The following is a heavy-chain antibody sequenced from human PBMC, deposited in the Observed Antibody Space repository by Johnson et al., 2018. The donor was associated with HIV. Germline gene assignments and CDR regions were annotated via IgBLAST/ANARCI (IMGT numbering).Heavy chain of an antibody. Sequence: VQLVESGGGLVQPGGSLRLSCAASGFTVSSYAMSWVRLNPGKGLEWVSSMSGGGGSAYYSDSVKGRFTISSDTSKTTVDLQMNSLRDVDTAVYYCARLRRQKGGGAFDVWGQGTLVTVSS. CDR3: ARLRRQKGGGAFDV. D-gene: IGHD4-17*01. V-gene: IGHV3-23*04. CDR1: GFTVSSYA. CDR2: MSGGGGSA. J-gene: IGHJ3*01.